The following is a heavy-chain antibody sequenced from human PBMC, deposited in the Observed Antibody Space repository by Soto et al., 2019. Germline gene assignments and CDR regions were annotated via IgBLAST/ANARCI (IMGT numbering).Heavy chain of an antibody. Sequence: EVQLVESGGGLVQPGGSLRLSCAATGFTFSTYWMHWVRQGPGKGPVWVSRISTDGSSTTYADSVKGRFTIARDNAKNTLYLQMNILSAEDTAVYYCARATGSNHPFEYWGQGTLVTVSS. CDR2: ISTDGSST. D-gene: IGHD2-2*01. CDR3: ARATGSNHPFEY. CDR1: GFTFSTYW. J-gene: IGHJ4*02. V-gene: IGHV3-74*01.